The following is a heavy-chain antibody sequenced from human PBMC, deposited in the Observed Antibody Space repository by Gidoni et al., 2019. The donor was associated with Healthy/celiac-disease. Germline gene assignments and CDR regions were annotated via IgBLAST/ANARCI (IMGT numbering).Heavy chain of an antibody. D-gene: IGHD2-15*01. J-gene: IGHJ4*02. CDR2: FDPEDGEP. CDR1: GYTLTELS. Sequence: QVQLVQSGAEVKKPGASVKVSCKVSGYTLTELSMPWVRQAPGKGLEGMGGFDPEDGEPIYAQKFQGRVTMTGDTSTDTAYMELSSLSSEDTAVYYCATATVGCSGGSCKLRGFDYWGQGTLVTVSS. V-gene: IGHV1-24*01. CDR3: ATATVGCSGGSCKLRGFDY.